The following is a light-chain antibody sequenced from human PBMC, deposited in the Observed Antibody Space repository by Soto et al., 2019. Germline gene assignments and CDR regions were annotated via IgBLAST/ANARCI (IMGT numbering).Light chain of an antibody. CDR1: QSVSSRY. CDR3: QQYDDSIT. J-gene: IGKJ5*01. CDR2: GAS. V-gene: IGKV3-20*01. Sequence: EIVLTQSPDTLSLSPGESATLSCRASQSVSSRYLAWYQQKLGQAPRLLIYGASNRATGIPDRFSGSGSGTDFTLTISRLEPEDFAVFYCQQYDDSITFGQGTRLEIE.